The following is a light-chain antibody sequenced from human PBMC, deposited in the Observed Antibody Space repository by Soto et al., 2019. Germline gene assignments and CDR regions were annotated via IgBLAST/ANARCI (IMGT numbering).Light chain of an antibody. V-gene: IGLV1-47*01. CDR1: SSDIGSNY. J-gene: IGLJ2*01. CDR2: RNN. Sequence: QSVLTQPPSASGTPGQRVTISCSGSSSDIGSNYVYWYQQLPGTAPKLLIYRNNQRPSGVPDRFSGSKSGTSASLAISGLRSEDEADYFCAAWDDSLSGRGVFGGRTKLTVL. CDR3: AAWDDSLSGRGV.